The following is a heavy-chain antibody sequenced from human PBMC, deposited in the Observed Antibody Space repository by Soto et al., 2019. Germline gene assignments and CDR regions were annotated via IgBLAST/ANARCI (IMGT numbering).Heavy chain of an antibody. CDR3: ARGVTTVTTIDY. CDR1: GGSISSGGYS. D-gene: IGHD4-17*01. V-gene: IGHV4-30-2*01. J-gene: IGHJ4*02. CDR2: IYHSGST. Sequence: QLQLQESCSGLVKPSQTLSLTCAVSGGSISSGGYSWSWFRQPPGKGLEWIGYIYHSGSTYYNPSLNSRVTISVDRSKNQFSLKLSSVTAADTAVYYCARGVTTVTTIDYWGQGTLVTVSS.